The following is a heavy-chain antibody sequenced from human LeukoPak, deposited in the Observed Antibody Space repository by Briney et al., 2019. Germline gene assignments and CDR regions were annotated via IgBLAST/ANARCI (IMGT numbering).Heavy chain of an antibody. J-gene: IGHJ4*02. CDR1: GGSFSGYY. CDR2: INHSGST. V-gene: IGHV4-34*01. D-gene: IGHD2-8*01. Sequence: PSETLSLTCAVYGGSFSGYYWSWIRQPPGKGLEWIGEINHSGSTNYNPSLKGRVTISVDTSKNQFSLKLSSVTAADTAVYYCARGLPGDVLMLYAILFDYCGQGTLVTVSS. CDR3: ARGLPGDVLMLYAILFDY.